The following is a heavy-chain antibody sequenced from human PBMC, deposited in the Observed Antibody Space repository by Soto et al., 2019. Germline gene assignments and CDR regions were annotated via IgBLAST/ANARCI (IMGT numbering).Heavy chain of an antibody. CDR2: ISAYNGNT. Sequence: ASVKVSCKASGYTFTSYGISWVRQAPGQGLEWMGWISAYNGNTNYAQKLQGRVTMTTDTSTSTAYMELRSLRSDDTAVYYFARLHCSSTSCYVLYYFDYWGQGTLVTVSS. D-gene: IGHD2-2*01. CDR1: GYTFTSYG. CDR3: ARLHCSSTSCYVLYYFDY. J-gene: IGHJ4*02. V-gene: IGHV1-18*01.